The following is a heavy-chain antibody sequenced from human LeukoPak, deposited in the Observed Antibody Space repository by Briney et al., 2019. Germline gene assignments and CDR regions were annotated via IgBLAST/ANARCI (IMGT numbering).Heavy chain of an antibody. J-gene: IGHJ3*02. CDR3: ARGETVVTPQAAFDI. CDR2: IYYSRST. V-gene: IGHV4-59*01. D-gene: IGHD4-23*01. CDR1: GGSISSYY. Sequence: SETLSLTCTVSGGSISSYYWSWIRQPPGKGLEWIGYIYYSRSTNYNPSLKSRVTISVDTSKNQFSLKLSSVTAADTAVHYCARGETVVTPQAAFDIWGQGTMVTVSS.